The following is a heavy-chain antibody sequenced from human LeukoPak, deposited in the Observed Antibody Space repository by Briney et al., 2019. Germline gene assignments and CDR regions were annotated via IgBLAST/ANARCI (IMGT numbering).Heavy chain of an antibody. Sequence: SETLSLTCTVSGGSISSYYWSWIRQPRAKGLEWIGYIYYSGSTNYNPSLKSRVTISVDTSKNQFSLKLNSVTAADTAVYYCARRPGGGAALDYWGQGTPVTVSS. CDR2: IYYSGST. D-gene: IGHD2-15*01. CDR3: ARRPGGGAALDY. J-gene: IGHJ4*02. CDR1: GGSISSYY. V-gene: IGHV4-59*08.